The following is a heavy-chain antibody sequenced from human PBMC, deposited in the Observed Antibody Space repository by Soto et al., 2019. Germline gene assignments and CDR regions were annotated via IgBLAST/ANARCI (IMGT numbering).Heavy chain of an antibody. Sequence: QVQLVESGGGVVQPGRSLRLSCAASGFTFSSYAMHWVRQAPGKGLEWVAVISYDGSNKYYADSVKGRFTISRDNSKNTLYLQMNSLRPEDTAVYYCAGGGGSYYPDYWGQGTLVTVSS. J-gene: IGHJ4*02. V-gene: IGHV3-30-3*01. D-gene: IGHD1-26*01. CDR2: ISYDGSNK. CDR3: AGGGGSYYPDY. CDR1: GFTFSSYA.